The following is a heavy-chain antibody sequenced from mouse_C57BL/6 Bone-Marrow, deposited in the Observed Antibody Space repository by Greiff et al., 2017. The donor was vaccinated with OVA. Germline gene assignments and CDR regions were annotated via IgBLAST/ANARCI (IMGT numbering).Heavy chain of an antibody. D-gene: IGHD1-1*01. CDR2: IYPRSGNT. V-gene: IGHV1-81*01. CDR3: ARRYYDYGSSPYAMDY. CDR1: GYTFTSYG. Sequence: QVQLKQSGAELARPGASVKLSCKASGYTFTSYGISWVKQRTGQGLEWIGEIYPRSGNTYYNEKFKGKATLTADKSSSTAYMELRSLTSEDSAVYFCARRYYDYGSSPYAMDYWGQGTSVTVSS. J-gene: IGHJ4*01.